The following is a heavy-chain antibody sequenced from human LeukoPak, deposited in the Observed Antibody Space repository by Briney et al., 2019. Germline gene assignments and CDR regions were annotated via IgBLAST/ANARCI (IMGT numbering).Heavy chain of an antibody. J-gene: IGHJ6*03. V-gene: IGHV4-59*01. CDR2: IYYSGST. D-gene: IGHD5-12*01. CDR1: GGSISSYY. Sequence: SETLSLTCTVSGGSISSYYWSWIRQPPGKGLEWIGYIYYSGSTNYNPSLKSRVTISVDTSKNQFSLKLSSVTAADTAVYYCARADIVGTMDVWGKGTTVTISS. CDR3: ARADIVGTMDV.